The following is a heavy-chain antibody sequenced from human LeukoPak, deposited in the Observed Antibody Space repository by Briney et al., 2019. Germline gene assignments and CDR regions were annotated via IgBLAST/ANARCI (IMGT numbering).Heavy chain of an antibody. CDR2: IAHDGDFK. CDR3: GRDRSGAYSIDY. V-gene: IGHV3-30-3*01. J-gene: IGHJ4*02. D-gene: IGHD1-26*01. CDR1: GFTFSTHA. Sequence: GGSLRLSCAASGFTFSTHAIHWVRQAPGKGLDRVAYIAHDGDFKSYADSVKGRLTISRDNSKNIVFLQMNSLRGEDTGLYYCGRDRSGAYSIDYWGQGTLVTVSS.